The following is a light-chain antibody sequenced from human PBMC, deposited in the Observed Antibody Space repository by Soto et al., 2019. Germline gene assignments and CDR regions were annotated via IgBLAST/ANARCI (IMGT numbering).Light chain of an antibody. V-gene: IGKV1-39*01. CDR1: QSISSY. CDR2: AAS. J-gene: IGKJ1*01. Sequence: DLQMTQSPSSLSASVGDRVTITCRASQSISSYLNWYQQKPGKAPKLLIYAASSLQSGVPSRFSGSGSGTDFTLTISSLQPDDLATYYCQQSYSTPPTFGHGTKVEIK. CDR3: QQSYSTPPT.